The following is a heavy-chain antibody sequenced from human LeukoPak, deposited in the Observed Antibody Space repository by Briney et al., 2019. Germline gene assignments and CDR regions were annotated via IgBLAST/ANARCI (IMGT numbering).Heavy chain of an antibody. V-gene: IGHV4-39*01. CDR2: IYYSGST. CDR3: AKSGGYGLIDY. J-gene: IGHJ4*01. D-gene: IGHD1-26*01. Sequence: KPSETLSLTCIASGVSISSSYYYWGWIRQPPGKGLEWIGSIYYSGSTYYNSSLKSRVTISIDTSKNQVSLNLTSMTAADTAVYYCAKSGGYGLIDYWGQGTLVTVSS. CDR1: GVSISSSYYY.